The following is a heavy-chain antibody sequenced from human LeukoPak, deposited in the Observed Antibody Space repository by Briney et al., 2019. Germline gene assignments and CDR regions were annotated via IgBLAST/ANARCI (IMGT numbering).Heavy chain of an antibody. CDR1: GFTFSSCS. CDR2: ISPSSSTI. D-gene: IGHD2-15*01. J-gene: IGHJ3*02. CDR3: VRDGVGAAAGPADAFDI. Sequence: PGGSLRLSCAASGFTFSSCSMNWVRQAPGKGLEWVSYISPSSSTIHYADSVKGRFTISRDNAKNSLYQQMNSLRDEDTAVYYCVRDGVGAAAGPADAFDIWGQGTMVTVSS. V-gene: IGHV3-48*02.